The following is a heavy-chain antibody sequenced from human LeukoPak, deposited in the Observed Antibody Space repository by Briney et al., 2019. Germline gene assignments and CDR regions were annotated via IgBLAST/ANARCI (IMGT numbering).Heavy chain of an antibody. CDR3: ARVPIVAPGGGDY. V-gene: IGHV3-7*01. J-gene: IGHJ4*02. Sequence: GGSLRLSCAASGFTFSSYWMSWVRQAPGEGLEWVANIKQDGSEKYYVDSVKGRFTISRDNAKNSLYLQMNSLRAEDTAVYYCARVPIVAPGGGDYWGQGTLVTVSS. D-gene: IGHD2-8*02. CDR1: GFTFSSYW. CDR2: IKQDGSEK.